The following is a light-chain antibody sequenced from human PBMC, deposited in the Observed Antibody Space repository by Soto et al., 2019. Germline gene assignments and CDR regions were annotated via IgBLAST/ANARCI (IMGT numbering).Light chain of an antibody. CDR2: GAS. Sequence: EIVLTQSPGTLSLSPGEGATLSCRASQNISNTFLAWYQQRPGQAPRILIYGASRRATGIPDRFSGSGSGTDFTLTISRLEPEDFALYYCQQYYSSWTFGQGTKVEMK. CDR1: QNISNTF. J-gene: IGKJ1*01. V-gene: IGKV3-20*01. CDR3: QQYYSSWT.